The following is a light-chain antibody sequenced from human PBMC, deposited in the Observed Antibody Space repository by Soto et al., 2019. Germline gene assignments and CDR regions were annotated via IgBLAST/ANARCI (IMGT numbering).Light chain of an antibody. J-gene: IGKJ5*01. Sequence: EIGMSQSPATLSLSKGDRATLSCRASQSVSNSLVWYQHKPGQAPRFLIYDASKRATGTPARFSGSGSGTDFTLTISSLEPEDFAVYYCQQRKSWPAITFGQGTLLEIK. CDR3: QQRKSWPAIT. CDR2: DAS. CDR1: QSVSNS. V-gene: IGKV3-11*01.